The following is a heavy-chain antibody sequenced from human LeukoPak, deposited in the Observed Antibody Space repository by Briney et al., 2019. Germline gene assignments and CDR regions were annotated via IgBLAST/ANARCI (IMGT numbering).Heavy chain of an antibody. Sequence: SETLSLTCTVFGGSINNDYWTWIRQPPGKGLEWIGYIFYSGNTIQNPSLKSRLAMSVDTSKNQFSLRLSSVAAADTAVYYCARTYISGSQALHYWGQGTLVTVSS. D-gene: IGHD3-10*01. CDR3: ARTYISGSQALHY. J-gene: IGHJ4*02. CDR2: IFYSGNT. V-gene: IGHV4-59*03. CDR1: GGSINNDY.